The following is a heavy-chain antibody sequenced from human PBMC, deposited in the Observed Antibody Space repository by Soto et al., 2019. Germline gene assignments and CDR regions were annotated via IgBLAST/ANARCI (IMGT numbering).Heavy chain of an antibody. V-gene: IGHV3-23*01. CDR2: ISGSGGST. CDR3: ANAFQSYYAFWSGYRGDYYGMDV. D-gene: IGHD3-3*01. J-gene: IGHJ6*02. Sequence: GGSLRLSCAASGFTFSSYAMSWVRQAPGKGLEWVSAISGSGGSTYYADSVKGRFTISRDNSKNTLYLQMNSLRAEDTAVYYCANAFQSYYAFWSGYRGDYYGMDVWGQGTPVTVSS. CDR1: GFTFSSYA.